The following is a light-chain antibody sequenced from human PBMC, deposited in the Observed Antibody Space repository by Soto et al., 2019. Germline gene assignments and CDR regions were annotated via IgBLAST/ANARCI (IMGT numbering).Light chain of an antibody. V-gene: IGKV1-39*01. CDR2: AAT. J-gene: IGKJ2*01. Sequence: DIQMTQSPPSLSASVGDRVTITCRASQAIGIYLNWYQQKQGTAPKVLIYAATNLQSGVPSRFSGSGSGTDFTLTISGLQLYDFGSYYCQQSYSAPRMYTFGQGTKVEIK. CDR1: QAIGIY. CDR3: QQSYSAPRMYT.